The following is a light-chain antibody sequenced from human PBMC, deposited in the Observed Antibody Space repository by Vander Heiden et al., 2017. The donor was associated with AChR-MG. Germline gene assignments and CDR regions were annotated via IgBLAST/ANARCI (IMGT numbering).Light chain of an antibody. CDR2: SNN. CDR3: SAWDDSLNGHLV. Sequence: QSVLTQPPSASGTPGQRVTISSSGSSSSDGSNTVNWYHQLPGAAPNLLIYSNNQRPSGVPDRFSGSKSGTSASLAISGLQSEDEADYYCSAWDDSLNGHLVFGGGTKLTVL. CDR1: SSSDGSNT. V-gene: IGLV1-44*01. J-gene: IGLJ2*01.